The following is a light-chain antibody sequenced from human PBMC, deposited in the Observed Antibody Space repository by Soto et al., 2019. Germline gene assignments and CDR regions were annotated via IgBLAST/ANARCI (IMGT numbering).Light chain of an antibody. CDR1: QSVSNY. CDR3: QQRSNWPPLT. CDR2: DAS. J-gene: IGKJ4*01. V-gene: IGKV3-11*01. Sequence: EIVMTQSPTTLSVSPGESVTLSCRTSQSVSNYLAWYQQKPGQAPRLLIYDASTRATGIPARFSGSGSGTDFTLTISSLEPEDFAVYYCQQRSNWPPLTFGGGTKVEIK.